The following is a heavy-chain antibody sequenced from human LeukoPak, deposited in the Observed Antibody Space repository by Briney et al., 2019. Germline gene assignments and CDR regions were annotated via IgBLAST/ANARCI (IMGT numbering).Heavy chain of an antibody. D-gene: IGHD6-19*01. CDR2: ISADNGNT. J-gene: IGHJ4*02. CDR1: GYTLTNYG. Sequence: ASVKVSCKASGYTLTNYGLSWVRQAPGQGLEWMGWISADNGNTNYAQKLQGRVTMTTDTSTSTAYMELRSLRSDDTAVYYCARAQSGGWLRYYFDYWGQGTLVTVSS. CDR3: ARAQSGGWLRYYFDY. V-gene: IGHV1-18*01.